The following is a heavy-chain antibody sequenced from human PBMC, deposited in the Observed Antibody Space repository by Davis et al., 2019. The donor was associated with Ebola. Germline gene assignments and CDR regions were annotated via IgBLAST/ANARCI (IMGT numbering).Heavy chain of an antibody. D-gene: IGHD4-11*01. V-gene: IGHV3-66*02. CDR3: ARVDYTKYGAFFDF. J-gene: IGHJ4*02. CDR2: IYKSGNA. CDR1: GFTVSSNY. Sequence: GESLKISCAASGFTVSSNYMIWIRQTPEKGLEWVSVIYKSGNAYYPDSMKGRFTVSRDDSRNTLFLQMNNLRTEDTAIYYCARVDYTKYGAFFDFWGQGSLVTVSS.